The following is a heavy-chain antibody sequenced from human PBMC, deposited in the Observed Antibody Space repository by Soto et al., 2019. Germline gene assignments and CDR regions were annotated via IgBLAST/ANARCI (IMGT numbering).Heavy chain of an antibody. CDR2: INHSGST. Sequence: QAQLQQWGAGLLKPSETLSLTCAVYGGSFSGYYWTWIRQPPGTGLEWIGEINHSGSTIYNPSLKSRVTISVDTSKNQFSLKLTSVTAADTAVYYCARDKITGLFDYWGQGTLVTVSS. J-gene: IGHJ4*02. V-gene: IGHV4-34*01. D-gene: IGHD2-8*02. CDR1: GGSFSGYY. CDR3: ARDKITGLFDY.